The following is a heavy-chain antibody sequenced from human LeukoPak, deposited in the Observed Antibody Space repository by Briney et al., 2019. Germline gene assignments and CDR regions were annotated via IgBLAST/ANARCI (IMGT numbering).Heavy chain of an antibody. CDR2: IYHSGST. D-gene: IGHD3-10*01. CDR3: ARADSSGSRVGAFDI. J-gene: IGHJ3*02. Sequence: SETLSLTCAVSGASIISGSYSWNWIRQPPGKGLEWIGYIYHSGSTYYNPSLKSRVTISIGRSKTRFSLELNSVTAADTAMYYCARADSSGSRVGAFDIWGRGTMVTVSS. V-gene: IGHV4-30-2*01. CDR1: GASIISGSYS.